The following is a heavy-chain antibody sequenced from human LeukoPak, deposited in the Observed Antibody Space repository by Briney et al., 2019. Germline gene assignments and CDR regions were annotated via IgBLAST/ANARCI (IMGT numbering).Heavy chain of an antibody. CDR1: GYSENFYG. CDR2: ISAQHGQT. CDR3: ARARVTTSDLDY. Sequence: ASVKVSCKTSGYSENFYGITWVRQVAGQGLEWMGWISAQHGQTEYAPNSQDRVTMTTDTYTNTAYMELRSLRSDDTAVYYCARARVTTSDLDYWGQGTLVTVSS. J-gene: IGHJ4*02. V-gene: IGHV1-18*01. D-gene: IGHD4-17*01.